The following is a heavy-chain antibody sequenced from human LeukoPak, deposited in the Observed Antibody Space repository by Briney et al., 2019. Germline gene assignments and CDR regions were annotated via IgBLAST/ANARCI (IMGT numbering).Heavy chain of an antibody. D-gene: IGHD3-22*01. CDR3: AKDHDYYDSSGYYSS. J-gene: IGHJ5*02. V-gene: IGHV3-23*01. CDR2: ISESGDTT. Sequence: GGSLRLSCAASGFTFSSHAMSWVRQAPGKGLEWVSGISESGDTTHYADSVKGRFTISRDNSKNTLYLQMNSLRAEDTAVYYCAKDHDYYDSSGYYSSWGQGTLVTVSS. CDR1: GFTFSSHA.